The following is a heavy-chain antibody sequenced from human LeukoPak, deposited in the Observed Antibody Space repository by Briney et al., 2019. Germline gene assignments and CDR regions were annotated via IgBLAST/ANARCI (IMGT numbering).Heavy chain of an antibody. CDR3: ARVWGTSPGMDV. J-gene: IGHJ6*02. V-gene: IGHV4-31*03. CDR2: IYYSGST. CDR1: GGSISSGGYY. Sequence: SETLSLTCTVSGGSISSGGYYWSWIRQPPGKGLEWIGYIYYSGSTYYNPSLKSRVTISVDTSKNQFSLKLSSVTAADTAVYYCARVWGTSPGMDVWGQGTTVTVSS. D-gene: IGHD3-16*01.